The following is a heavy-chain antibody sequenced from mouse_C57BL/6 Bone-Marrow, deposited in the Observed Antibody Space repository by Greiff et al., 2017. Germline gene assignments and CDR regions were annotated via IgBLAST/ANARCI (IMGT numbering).Heavy chain of an antibody. D-gene: IGHD1-1*01. CDR2: IDPSDSYT. Sequence: QVQLQQPGAELVMPGASVKLSCKASGYTFTSYWMHWVKQRPGQGLEWIGEIDPSDSYTNYNQKFKGKSTLTVDKCSSTAYMQLSSLTSEDSAVYYCAREEITTVPYFDVWGTGTTVTVSS. CDR1: GYTFTSYW. J-gene: IGHJ1*03. V-gene: IGHV1-69*01. CDR3: AREEITTVPYFDV.